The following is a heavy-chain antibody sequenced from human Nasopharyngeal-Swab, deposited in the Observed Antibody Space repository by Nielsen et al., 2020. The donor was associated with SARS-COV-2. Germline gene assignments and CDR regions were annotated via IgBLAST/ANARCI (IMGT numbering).Heavy chain of an antibody. J-gene: IGHJ2*01. Sequence: GGSLRLSCAASGFTFSSYAMHWVRQAPGKGLEWVAVISYDGSNKYYADSVKGRFTISRDNSKNTLYLQMNSLRAEDTAMYYCARGGLLELGFYWYFDLWGRGTLVTVSS. V-gene: IGHV3-30-3*01. CDR2: ISYDGSNK. D-gene: IGHD2-21*02. CDR3: ARGGLLELGFYWYFDL. CDR1: GFTFSSYA.